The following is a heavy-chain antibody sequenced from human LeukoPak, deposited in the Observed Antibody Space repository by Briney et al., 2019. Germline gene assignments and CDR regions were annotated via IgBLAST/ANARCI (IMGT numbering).Heavy chain of an antibody. CDR3: AKATGTLGN. V-gene: IGHV3-74*01. D-gene: IGHD1-1*01. CDR1: GFTFSSYW. Sequence: GGSLRLSCAASGFTFSSYWMSWVRQAPGKGLEWVSRIKSDGSSTSYADSVKGRFTISRDNAKNTLHLQMNSLTAEDTAMYYCAKATGTLGNWGQGTLVTVSS. J-gene: IGHJ4*02. CDR2: IKSDGSST.